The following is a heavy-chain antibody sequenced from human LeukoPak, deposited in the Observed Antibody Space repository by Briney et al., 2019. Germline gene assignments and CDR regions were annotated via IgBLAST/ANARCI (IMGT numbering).Heavy chain of an antibody. J-gene: IGHJ3*02. CDR1: GFTFSSYA. CDR3: AKALRYFDWLLYDAFDI. Sequence: PGGSLRLSCAASGFTFSSYAMSWVRQAPGKGLEWVSAISGSVGSTYYADSVKGRFTISRDNSKNALYLQMNSLRAEDTAVYYCAKALRYFDWLLYDAFDIWGQGTMVTVSS. CDR2: ISGSVGST. D-gene: IGHD3-9*01. V-gene: IGHV3-23*01.